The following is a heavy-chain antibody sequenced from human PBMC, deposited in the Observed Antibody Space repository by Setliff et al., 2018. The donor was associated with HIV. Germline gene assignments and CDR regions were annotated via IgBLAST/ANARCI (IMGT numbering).Heavy chain of an antibody. V-gene: IGHV1-3*01. Sequence: ASVKVSCKASGYTFTSCAMHWVRQAPGQRLEWMGWINAGNGNTKYSQKFQGRVTITRDTSASTAYMELSSLRSEDTAVYYCARGREGDTMVRGVLDYWGQGTLVTVSS. J-gene: IGHJ4*02. CDR1: GYTFTSCA. D-gene: IGHD3-10*01. CDR2: INAGNGNT. CDR3: ARGREGDTMVRGVLDY.